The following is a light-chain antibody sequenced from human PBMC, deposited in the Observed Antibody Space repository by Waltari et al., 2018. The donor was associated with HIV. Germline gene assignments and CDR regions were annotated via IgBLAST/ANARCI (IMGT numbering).Light chain of an antibody. CDR2: SAS. CDR3: QQLHTYPFT. V-gene: IGKV1-9*01. Sequence: DIQLTQSPSFLSASVGDRVNITCRASQAIPSYLAWYQQKLGKAPKLYIYSASTFERGVPSRFSGGGSETEFSLTISSLQPEDSATYSCQQLHTYPFTFGQGTKLEIK. J-gene: IGKJ2*01. CDR1: QAIPSY.